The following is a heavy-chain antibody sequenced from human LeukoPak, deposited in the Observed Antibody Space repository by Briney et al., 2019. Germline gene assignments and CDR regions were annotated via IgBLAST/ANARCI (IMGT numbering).Heavy chain of an antibody. Sequence: GGSLRLSCAASGFTFSRDGIHWVRQAPGKGLERVAVISNDETNKYYTDSVKGRFTISRDNSKNMVYLQMNSLRVEDTAIYYCAKEGQRGSYGVYDDYHWGQGTLVTVSS. V-gene: IGHV3-30*18. CDR2: ISNDETNK. CDR1: GFTFSRDG. D-gene: IGHD5/OR15-5a*01. CDR3: AKEGQRGSYGVYDDYH. J-gene: IGHJ5*02.